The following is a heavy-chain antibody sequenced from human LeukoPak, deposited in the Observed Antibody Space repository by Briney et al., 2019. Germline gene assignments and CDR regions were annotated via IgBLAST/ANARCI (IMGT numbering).Heavy chain of an antibody. D-gene: IGHD2/OR15-2a*01. V-gene: IGHV3-23*01. CDR2: ISSSGSGDNT. CDR1: GVTLSSFA. J-gene: IGHJ3*02. CDR3: ARDPFLGAFDI. Sequence: GGSLRLSCAASGVTLSSFAMSWARQAPGKGLEWVSGISSSGSGDNTYYADSVKGRFTISRDNAKNSLYLQMNSLRAEDTAVYYCARDPFLGAFDIWGQGTMVTVSS.